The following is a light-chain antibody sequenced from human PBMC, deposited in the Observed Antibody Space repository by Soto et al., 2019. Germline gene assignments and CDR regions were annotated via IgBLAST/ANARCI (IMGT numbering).Light chain of an antibody. V-gene: IGLV2-14*01. CDR3: SSYTSSSTLV. CDR2: DVT. J-gene: IGLJ2*01. Sequence: QSALTQPASVSGSPGQSITISCTGTSSDVGGYNYVSWYQQHPGIAPKLLIYDVTNRPSRVSNRFSGSKSGNTASLTISGLQAEDEADYYCSSYTSSSTLVFGGGTKLTVL. CDR1: SSDVGGYNY.